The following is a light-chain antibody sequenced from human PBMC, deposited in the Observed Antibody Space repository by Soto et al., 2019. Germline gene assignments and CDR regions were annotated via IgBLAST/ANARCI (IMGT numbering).Light chain of an antibody. V-gene: IGKV1-39*01. CDR1: QSISSY. Sequence: DIQMTQSPSSLSASVGDGVTITCRASQSISSYLNWYQQKPGKAPKLLIYAASSLQSGVPSRFSGSGSGTDFTLTISSLQPEDFATYYCQQSYSNPYTFGQATKVDIK. CDR3: QQSYSNPYT. CDR2: AAS. J-gene: IGKJ2*01.